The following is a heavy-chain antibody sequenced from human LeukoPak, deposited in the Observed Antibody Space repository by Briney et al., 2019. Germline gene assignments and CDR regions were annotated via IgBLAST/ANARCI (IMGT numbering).Heavy chain of an antibody. V-gene: IGHV3-30*03. D-gene: IGHD4-17*01. CDR3: ARDRTTVTTFDY. J-gene: IGHJ4*02. CDR2: ISYDGSNI. CDR1: GFTFSSYG. Sequence: GRSLRLSCAASGFTFSSYGMHWVRQAPGKGLEWVAVISYDGSNIYYADSVKGRFTISRDNAKNSLYLQMNTLRAEDTAVYYCARDRTTVTTFDYWGQGTLVTVSS.